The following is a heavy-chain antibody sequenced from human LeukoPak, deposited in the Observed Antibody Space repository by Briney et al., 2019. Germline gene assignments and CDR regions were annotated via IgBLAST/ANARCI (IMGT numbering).Heavy chain of an antibody. CDR2: ITTSDGNT. Sequence: GGSLRLSCAASGFAFSSYTMSWVRQAPGKGLEWVSIITTSDGNTYYADSVKGRFTVSRDNSKNTLYLQMNSLRAEDTAVYYCAKDGGLWVSAHWGDSWGRGTLVTVSS. V-gene: IGHV3-23*01. D-gene: IGHD7-27*01. CDR3: AKDGGLWVSAHWGDS. J-gene: IGHJ4*02. CDR1: GFAFSSYT.